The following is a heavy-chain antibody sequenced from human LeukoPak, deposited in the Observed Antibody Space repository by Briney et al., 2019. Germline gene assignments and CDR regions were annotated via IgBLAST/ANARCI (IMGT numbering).Heavy chain of an antibody. D-gene: IGHD2-15*01. J-gene: IGHJ4*02. CDR1: GYTLTELS. CDR2: FDPEDGET. Sequence: ASVKVSCKVSGYTLTELSMHWVRQAPGKGLEWMGGFDPEDGETIYAQKFQGRVTMTEDTSTDTAYMELSSLRSEDTAVYYCATAPSCSGGSCLDYWGQGTLVTVSS. CDR3: ATAPSCSGGSCLDY. V-gene: IGHV1-24*01.